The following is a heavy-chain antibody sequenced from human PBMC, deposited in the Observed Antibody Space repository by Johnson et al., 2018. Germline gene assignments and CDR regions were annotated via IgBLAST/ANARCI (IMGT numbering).Heavy chain of an antibody. CDR1: GGSISSYY. Sequence: QVQLQESGPGLVKPSETLSLTCTVSGGSISSYYWSWIRQPPGKGLEWIGYIYYSGSPNYNPSLKSRVTISVDTSKNQFSLKLSSVTAADTAVYYCARVGTYYYDSSGYLAPAEYCQHWGQGTLVTVSS. J-gene: IGHJ1*01. CDR3: ARVGTYYYDSSGYLAPAEYCQH. CDR2: IYYSGSP. V-gene: IGHV4-59*01. D-gene: IGHD3-22*01.